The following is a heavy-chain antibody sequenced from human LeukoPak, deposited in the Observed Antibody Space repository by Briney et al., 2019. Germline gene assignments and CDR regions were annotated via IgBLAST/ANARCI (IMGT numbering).Heavy chain of an antibody. CDR1: GESISGFY. D-gene: IGHD3-10*01. Sequence: SETLSLTCTVSGESISGFYWTWIRQPPGKGLEWIGYIYYSGSTNYNPSLKSRVTISVDTSKNQFSLKLSSVTAADTAVYYCAREGGLGNWFDPWGQGTLVTVSS. J-gene: IGHJ5*02. CDR3: AREGGLGNWFDP. V-gene: IGHV4-59*01. CDR2: IYYSGST.